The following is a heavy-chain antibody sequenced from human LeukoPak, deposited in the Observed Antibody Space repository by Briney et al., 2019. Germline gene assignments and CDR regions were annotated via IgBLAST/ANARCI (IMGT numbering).Heavy chain of an antibody. J-gene: IGHJ4*02. D-gene: IGHD1-26*01. CDR3: AKSGGYGLVDY. Sequence: PSQTLSLTCTVSGDSVSSGNYYWSWIRQPAGKGLEWIGRMHSSGSTYYNASLESRVTISIDTSKNQFSLKMNSVTAADAAMYYCAKSGGYGLVDYWGQGTLVTVSS. V-gene: IGHV4-61*02. CDR1: GDSVSSGNYY. CDR2: MHSSGST.